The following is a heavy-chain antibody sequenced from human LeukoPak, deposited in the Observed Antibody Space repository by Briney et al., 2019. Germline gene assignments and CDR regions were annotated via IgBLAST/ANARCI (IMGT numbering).Heavy chain of an antibody. D-gene: IGHD6-13*01. CDR1: GYTFTSYG. CDR2: ISAYNGNT. Sequence: GASVKVSCKASGYTFTSYGISWVRQAPGQGLEWMGWISAYNGNTNYAQKLQGRVTMTTDTSTSTAYMELRSLRSDDTAVYYCARTCQYSSSWYCWFDPWGQGTLVTVSS. V-gene: IGHV1-18*01. CDR3: ARTCQYSSSWYCWFDP. J-gene: IGHJ5*02.